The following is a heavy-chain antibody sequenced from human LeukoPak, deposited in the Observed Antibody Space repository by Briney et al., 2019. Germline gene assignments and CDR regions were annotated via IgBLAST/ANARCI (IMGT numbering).Heavy chain of an antibody. CDR3: ARVRRFLEWLFPDY. Sequence: SSETLSLTCTVSGGSISSYYWSWIRQPPGKGLEWIGYIYYSGSTNYNPSLKSRVTISVDTSKNQFSLKLSSVTAADTAVYYCARVRRFLEWLFPDYWGQGTLVTVSS. J-gene: IGHJ4*02. CDR2: IYYSGST. CDR1: GGSISSYY. V-gene: IGHV4-59*01. D-gene: IGHD3-3*01.